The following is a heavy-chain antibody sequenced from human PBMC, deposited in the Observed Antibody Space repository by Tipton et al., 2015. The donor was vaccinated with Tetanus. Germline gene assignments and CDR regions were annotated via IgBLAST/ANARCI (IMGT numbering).Heavy chain of an antibody. D-gene: IGHD2-2*01. V-gene: IGHV4-31*02. J-gene: IGHJ4*02. CDR2: ISNSGST. Sequence: RSLRLSCTVSGGSISSDGAYWSWIRQHPGEGLEWIGYISNSGSTYYNPSLKSRVTISVDTSQKQISLKVNSVTAADTAVYYCAREVPAAGHFDQWGQGTLVTVSS. CDR1: GGSISSDGAY. CDR3: AREVPAAGHFDQ.